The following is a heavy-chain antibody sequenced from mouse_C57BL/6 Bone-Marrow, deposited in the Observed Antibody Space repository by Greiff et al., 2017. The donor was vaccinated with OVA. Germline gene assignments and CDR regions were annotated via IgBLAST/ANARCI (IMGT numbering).Heavy chain of an antibody. J-gene: IGHJ4*01. CDR1: GYTFTDYY. CDR3: ARFYPLYAMDY. CDR2: INPYNGGT. Sequence: VQLQQSGPVLVKPGASVKMSCKASGYTFTDYYMNWVKQSHGKSLEWIGVINPYNGGTSYNQKFKGKATLTVDKSSSTAYMELNSRTSEDSAVYYCARFYPLYAMDYWGQGTSVTVSS. V-gene: IGHV1-19*01.